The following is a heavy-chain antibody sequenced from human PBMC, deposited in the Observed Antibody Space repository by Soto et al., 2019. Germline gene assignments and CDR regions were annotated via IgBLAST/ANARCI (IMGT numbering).Heavy chain of an antibody. CDR2: IYPGDSDT. Sequence: PGESLKISCKGSGYSFTSYWIGWVRQMPGKGLEWMGIIYPGDSDTRYSPSFQGQVTISADKSISTAYLQWSSLKASDTAMYYCARVLRYFDWLLKAPYAFDIWGQGTMVTVSS. V-gene: IGHV5-51*01. D-gene: IGHD3-9*01. CDR3: ARVLRYFDWLLKAPYAFDI. J-gene: IGHJ3*02. CDR1: GYSFTSYW.